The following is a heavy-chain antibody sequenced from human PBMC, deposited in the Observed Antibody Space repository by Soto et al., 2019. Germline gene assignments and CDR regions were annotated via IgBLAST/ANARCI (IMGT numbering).Heavy chain of an antibody. D-gene: IGHD2-2*01. CDR1: GYTFTSYY. CDR3: ARDAPAAPFDY. V-gene: IGHV1-46*03. Sequence: QVQLVQSGAEVKKPGASVKVSCKASGYTFTSYYMHWVRQAPGQGLEWMGIINPSGGSTSYARKFQGRVTMTRDTSTSTVYMELSSLRSEDTAVYYCARDAPAAPFDYWGQGTLVTVSS. CDR2: INPSGGST. J-gene: IGHJ4*02.